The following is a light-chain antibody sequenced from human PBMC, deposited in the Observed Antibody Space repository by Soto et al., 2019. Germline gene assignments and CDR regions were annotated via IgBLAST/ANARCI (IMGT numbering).Light chain of an antibody. J-gene: IGLJ3*02. CDR1: SSDIGAGYR. Sequence: QSVLTQPPSVSGAPGERVTISCTGSSSDIGAGYRVRWYQQVPGTAPKLLIYDNTNRPSGVSVRFSGSKSGTSASLAISGLQAEDEADYYCQSYDSSLSGSRVFGGGTKLTVL. CDR2: DNT. CDR3: QSYDSSLSGSRV. V-gene: IGLV1-40*01.